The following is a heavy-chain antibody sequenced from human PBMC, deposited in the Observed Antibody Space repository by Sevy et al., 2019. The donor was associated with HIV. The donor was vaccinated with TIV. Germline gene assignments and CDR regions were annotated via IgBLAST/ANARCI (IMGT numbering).Heavy chain of an antibody. CDR2: IYYSGST. CDR3: ARTPVIMITSGGVIALRQFDF. Sequence: SETLSLTCTVSGGSNSGYYWSWIRQPPGKGLEWIGYIYYSGSTNYNPSLKNRVTMSVDTSKNQFSLKMSSVTAADTAVYYCARTPVIMITSGGVIALRQFDFWGQGTLVTVSS. D-gene: IGHD3-16*02. V-gene: IGHV4-59*01. CDR1: GGSNSGYY. J-gene: IGHJ4*02.